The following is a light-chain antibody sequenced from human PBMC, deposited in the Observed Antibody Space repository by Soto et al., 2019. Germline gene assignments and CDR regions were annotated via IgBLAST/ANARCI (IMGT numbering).Light chain of an antibody. Sequence: DIQMTQSPSSLSASVGDRVTITCRASQSISSYLNWYQQKPGKAPKVLIYAASSLQSGVPPRFSGSGSGTDFTLTISSLQPEDFATYYCQQSYSTHPAFGQGTKVEIK. J-gene: IGKJ1*01. CDR2: AAS. V-gene: IGKV1-39*01. CDR1: QSISSY. CDR3: QQSYSTHPA.